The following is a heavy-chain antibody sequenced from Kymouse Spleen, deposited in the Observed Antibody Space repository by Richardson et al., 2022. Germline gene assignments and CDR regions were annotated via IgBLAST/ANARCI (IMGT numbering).Heavy chain of an antibody. J-gene: IGHJ6*02. CDR3: AKDIPGTTRGYYYYGMDV. CDR1: GFTFDDYA. Sequence: EVQLVESGGGLVQPGRSLRLSCAASGFTFDDYAMHWVRQAPGKGLEWVSGISWNSGSIGYADSVKGRFTISRDNAKNSLYLQMNSLRAEDTALYYCAKDIPGTTRGYYYYGMDVWGQGTTVTVSS. CDR2: ISWNSGSI. D-gene: IGHD1-7*01. V-gene: IGHV3-9*01.